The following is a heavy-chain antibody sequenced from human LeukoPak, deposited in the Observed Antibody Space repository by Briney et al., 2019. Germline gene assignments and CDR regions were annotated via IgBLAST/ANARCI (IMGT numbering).Heavy chain of an antibody. V-gene: IGHV1-69*04. CDR3: ARDLPSAISAAAPDY. D-gene: IGHD6-13*01. J-gene: IGHJ4*02. CDR1: GGTFSSYA. CDR2: IIPILGIA. Sequence: SVKVSCKASGGTFSSYAISWVRQAPGQGLEWMGRIIPILGIANYAQKFQGRVTITADKPTSTAYMELSSLRSEDTAVYYCARDLPSAISAAAPDYWGQGTLVTVSS.